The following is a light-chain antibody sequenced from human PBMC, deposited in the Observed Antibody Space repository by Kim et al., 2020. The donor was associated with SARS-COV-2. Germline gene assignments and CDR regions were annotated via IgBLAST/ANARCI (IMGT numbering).Light chain of an antibody. CDR3: CSYAGSYTYV. CDR1: SSDVGGYSD. CDR2: DVS. V-gene: IGLV2-11*01. J-gene: IGLJ1*01. Sequence: QSALTQPRSVSGSPGQSVTISCTGTSSDVGGYSDVSWYQQHPGKAPKLMIYDVSKRPSGVPDHFSGSKSGNTASLTISGLQAEDEADYYCCSYAGSYTYVFGTGTKVTVL.